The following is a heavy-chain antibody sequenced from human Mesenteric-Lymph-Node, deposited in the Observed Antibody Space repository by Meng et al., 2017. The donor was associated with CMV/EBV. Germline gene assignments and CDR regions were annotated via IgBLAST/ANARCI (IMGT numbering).Heavy chain of an antibody. J-gene: IGHJ6*02. Sequence: GGSLRLSCAASGFTFSSYSMNWVRQAPGKGLEWVSSISSSSSYIYYADSVKGRFTISRDNAKNSVFLQLNSLRAEDTAVYYCARGYDFRYGMDVWGQGTTVTVSS. CDR1: GFTFSSYS. CDR3: ARGYDFRYGMDV. D-gene: IGHD3-3*01. CDR2: ISSSSSYI. V-gene: IGHV3-21*01.